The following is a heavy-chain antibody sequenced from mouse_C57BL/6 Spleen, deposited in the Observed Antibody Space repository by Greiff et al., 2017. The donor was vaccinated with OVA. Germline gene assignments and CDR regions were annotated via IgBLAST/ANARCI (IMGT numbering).Heavy chain of an antibody. CDR2: IRNKANNHAT. V-gene: IGHV6-6*01. CDR1: GFTFSDAW. CDR3: TLFPTVFDY. D-gene: IGHD1-1*01. J-gene: IGHJ2*01. Sequence: VKLMESGGGLVQPGGSMKLSCAASGFTFSDAWMVWVRQSPEKGLEGAAEIRNKANNHATYYAESVKGRFTITSDRYKSSVYLRMNSLRAEDTGIYYCTLFPTVFDYWGQGTTLTVSS.